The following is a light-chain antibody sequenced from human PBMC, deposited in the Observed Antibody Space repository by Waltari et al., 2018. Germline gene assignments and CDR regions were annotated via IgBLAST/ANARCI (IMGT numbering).Light chain of an antibody. V-gene: IGKV3-15*01. CDR1: QSVSSD. CDR2: AAS. J-gene: IGKJ1*01. CDR3: QQYNNWPLT. Sequence: EMVMTQSPATLSVSPGERATLSCRASQSVSSDLAWYQHNSGQAPRLLIYAASNRATGTPARFNGGGSGTEFTITISSLQSGDSAVYYCQQYNNWPLTFGQGTKVEIK.